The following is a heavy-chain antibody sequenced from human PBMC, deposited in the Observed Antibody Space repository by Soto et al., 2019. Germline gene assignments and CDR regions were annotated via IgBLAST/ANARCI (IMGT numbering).Heavy chain of an antibody. Sequence: HPGGSLRLSCAASGFTFSSYGMHWVRQAPGKGLEWVAVISYDGSDKYYADSVKGRFTISRDNSKNTLYLQMNSLRAEDTAVYYSTKDRILYGVKSYFDYWGQGTLVTVSS. J-gene: IGHJ4*02. CDR1: GFTFSSYG. CDR2: ISYDGSDK. D-gene: IGHD4-17*01. CDR3: TKDRILYGVKSYFDY. V-gene: IGHV3-30*18.